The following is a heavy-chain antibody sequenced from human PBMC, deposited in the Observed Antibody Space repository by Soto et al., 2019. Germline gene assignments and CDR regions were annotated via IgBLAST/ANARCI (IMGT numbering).Heavy chain of an antibody. Sequence: SETLSLTCAVYGGSFSGYYWSWIRQPPGKGLEWIGEINHSGSTNYNPSLKSRVTISVDTSKNQFSLKLSSVTAADTAVYYCARGPLYYWGQGTLVTVSS. CDR1: GGSFSGYY. CDR3: ARGPLYY. CDR2: INHSGST. V-gene: IGHV4-34*01. J-gene: IGHJ4*02.